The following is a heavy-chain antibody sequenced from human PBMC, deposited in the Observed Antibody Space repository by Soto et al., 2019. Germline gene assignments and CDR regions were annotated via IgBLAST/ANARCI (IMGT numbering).Heavy chain of an antibody. J-gene: IGHJ5*02. Sequence: SETLSLTCTVSGGSISSHSWNWIRQSPGRGLEWIGYVYSSGSTIYNPSLESRVTISVDTSKNQFSLKLTSLTAADTAIYYCARRVQANWAVVQDNWLDPWGQGTLVTVSS. D-gene: IGHD1-1*01. CDR3: ARRVQANWAVVQDNWLDP. CDR1: GGSISSHS. V-gene: IGHV4-59*08. CDR2: VYSSGST.